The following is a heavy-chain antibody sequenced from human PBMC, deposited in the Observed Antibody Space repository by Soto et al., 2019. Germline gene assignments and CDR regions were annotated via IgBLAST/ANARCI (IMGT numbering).Heavy chain of an antibody. CDR3: ARGGAMGVDY. J-gene: IGHJ4*02. D-gene: IGHD1-26*01. CDR1: GFTFNTHW. V-gene: IGHV3-74*01. Sequence: EVQLVESGGGVVQPGGSLRLSCTASGFTFNTHWMHWVRQAPWKGLVWVSRIYFDGITTNYADSVKGRFTVSRDHAKNTVYLHVNTLRDEYTAVYYCARGGAMGVDYWGQGTLVTVSS. CDR2: IYFDGITT.